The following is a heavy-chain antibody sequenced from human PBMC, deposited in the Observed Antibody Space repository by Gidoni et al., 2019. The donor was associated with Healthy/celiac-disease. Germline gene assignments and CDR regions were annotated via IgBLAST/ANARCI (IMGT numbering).Heavy chain of an antibody. J-gene: IGHJ3*02. CDR2: IYPGDSDT. D-gene: IGHD3-22*01. V-gene: IGHV5-51*01. Sequence: EVQLVQSGAEVKKPGESLKISCKGSGYSFTSYWIGWVRQMPGKGLEWMGIIYPGDSDTRYSPSFQGQVTISADKSISTAYLQWSSLKASDTAMYYCARGGMYYYDSSGFFAFDIWGQGTMVTVFS. CDR1: GYSFTSYW. CDR3: ARGGMYYYDSSGFFAFDI.